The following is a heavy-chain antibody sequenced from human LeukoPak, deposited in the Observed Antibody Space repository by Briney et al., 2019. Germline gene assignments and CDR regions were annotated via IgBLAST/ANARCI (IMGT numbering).Heavy chain of an antibody. Sequence: GGSLRLSCAASGFIFSSYGMNWVRQAPGKGLEWVSAISGSGGSTYYADSVKGRFTISRDNSKNTLYLQMNSLRAEDTAVYYCARARPGNFWSGYPSDAFDIWGQGTMVTVSS. CDR1: GFIFSSYG. CDR2: ISGSGGST. V-gene: IGHV3-23*01. J-gene: IGHJ3*02. CDR3: ARARPGNFWSGYPSDAFDI. D-gene: IGHD3-3*01.